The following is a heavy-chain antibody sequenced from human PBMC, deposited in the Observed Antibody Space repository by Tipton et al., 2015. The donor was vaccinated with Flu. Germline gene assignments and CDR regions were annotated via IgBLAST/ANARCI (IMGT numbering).Heavy chain of an antibody. V-gene: IGHV4-61*02. CDR2: FYTSGGT. J-gene: IGHJ4*02. CDR1: GDSITSGSYY. D-gene: IGHD4-17*01. CDR3: ARDAWKYGDESFDY. Sequence: GLMKPSETLSLTCTVSGDSITSGSYYWSWIRRPAGKGLEWIGRFYTSGGTDYNPSLESRVTISIDTSKNQFSLRLSSVTAADTAIYYCARDAWKYGDESFDYWGRGTLVTVSS.